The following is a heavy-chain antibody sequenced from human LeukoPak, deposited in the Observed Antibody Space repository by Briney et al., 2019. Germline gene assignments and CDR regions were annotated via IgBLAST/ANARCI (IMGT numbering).Heavy chain of an antibody. Sequence: GGSLRLSCAASGFTFSSYAMSWVRQAPGKGLVWVSRIDSDGSTTNYADSVKGRFTISRDNAKNTLYLQMNSLRVEDTAVYYCARDTRYSPDYWGQGTLVTVSS. CDR3: ARDTRYSPDY. CDR1: GFTFSSYA. D-gene: IGHD1-1*01. CDR2: IDSDGSTT. V-gene: IGHV3-74*01. J-gene: IGHJ4*02.